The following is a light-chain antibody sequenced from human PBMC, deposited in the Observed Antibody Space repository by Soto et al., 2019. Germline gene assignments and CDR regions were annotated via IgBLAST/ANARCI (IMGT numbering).Light chain of an antibody. J-gene: IGKJ5*01. V-gene: IGKV3-11*01. CDR1: QNIRTN. CDR3: QQRSNWPPIT. CDR2: GAS. Sequence: EIVMTQSPATLSVSPGERAPLSCRASQNIRTNLAWYQQKPGQPPRLLIYGASNRATGIPARFSGSGSGTDFTLTISNLEPEDFAVYYCQQRSNWPPITFGQGTRLEI.